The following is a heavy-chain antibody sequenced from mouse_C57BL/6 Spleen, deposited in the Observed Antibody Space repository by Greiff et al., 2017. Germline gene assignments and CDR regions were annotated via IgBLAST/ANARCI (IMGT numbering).Heavy chain of an antibody. D-gene: IGHD1-1*01. CDR2: IYPGDGDT. CDR1: GYAFSSYW. J-gene: IGHJ1*03. Sequence: QVQLQQSGAELVKPGASVKISCKASGYAFSSYWMNWVKQRPGKGLEWIGQIYPGDGDTNYNGKFKGKATLTADKSSSTAYMQLSILTSADSAVYFCAREGGDYGSSEDWYFDVWGTGTTVTVSS. CDR3: AREGGDYGSSEDWYFDV. V-gene: IGHV1-80*01.